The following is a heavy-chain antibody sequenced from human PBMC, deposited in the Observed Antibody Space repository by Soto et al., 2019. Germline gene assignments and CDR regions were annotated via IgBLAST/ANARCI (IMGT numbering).Heavy chain of an antibody. Sequence: GGSLRLSCAASGFTFSRYAMSWVRQAPGKGLEWVSAISGSGGSTYYADSVKGRFTISRDNSKNTLYLQMNSLRAEDTAVYYCATGGDVVVVAATKGYYFDYWGQGTLVTVSS. J-gene: IGHJ4*02. CDR3: ATGGDVVVVAATKGYYFDY. V-gene: IGHV3-23*01. CDR1: GFTFSRYA. D-gene: IGHD2-15*01. CDR2: ISGSGGST.